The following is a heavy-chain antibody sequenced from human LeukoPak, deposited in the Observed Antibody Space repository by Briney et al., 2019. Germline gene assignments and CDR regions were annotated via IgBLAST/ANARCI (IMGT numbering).Heavy chain of an antibody. CDR2: ISSSGSTI. Sequence: GGSLRLSCAASGFTFSDYYMTWIRQAPGKGLEWVSYISSSGSTIYYADSVKSRFTISRDNAKNSLYLQMNSLRAEDTAVYYCARGSSGYYVPAEYFQHWGQGTLVTVSS. J-gene: IGHJ1*01. CDR3: ARGSSGYYVPAEYFQH. D-gene: IGHD3-22*01. CDR1: GFTFSDYY. V-gene: IGHV3-11*01.